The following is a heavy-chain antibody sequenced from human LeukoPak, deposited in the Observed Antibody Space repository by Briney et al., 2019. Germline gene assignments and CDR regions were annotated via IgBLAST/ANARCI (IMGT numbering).Heavy chain of an antibody. Sequence: SQTLSLTCTVSGGSISSGSYYWSWIRQPAGKGLEWIGRIYTSGSTNYNPSLKSRVTISVDTSKNQFSLKLSSVTAADTAVYYCARDQTYSSGWYDYWGQGTLVTVSS. D-gene: IGHD6-19*01. CDR2: IYTSGST. J-gene: IGHJ4*02. CDR3: ARDQTYSSGWYDY. V-gene: IGHV4-61*02. CDR1: GGSISSGSYY.